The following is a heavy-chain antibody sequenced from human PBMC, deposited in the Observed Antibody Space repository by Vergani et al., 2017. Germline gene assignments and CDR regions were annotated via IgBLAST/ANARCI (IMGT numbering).Heavy chain of an antibody. CDR1: GASIRTSPYA. D-gene: IGHD2-21*01. J-gene: IGHJ4*02. CDR2: VFYGGRT. V-gene: IGHV4-39*01. CDR3: ARHISVVRPWYMTAFDY. Sequence: QMQLQESGPGLVKPSETLSLSCTVSGASIRTSPYAWGWIRQPPGKTLEWIGTVFYGGRTSYNPSLKSRVTLSVDTSKKQISLHLTSVTAADTAVYYCARHISVVRPWYMTAFDYWGQGTLVTVSS.